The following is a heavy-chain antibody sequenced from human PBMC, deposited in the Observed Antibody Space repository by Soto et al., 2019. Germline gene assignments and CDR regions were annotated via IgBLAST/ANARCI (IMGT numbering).Heavy chain of an antibody. CDR3: VSEDYPGMDG. D-gene: IGHD3-10*01. J-gene: IGHJ6*04. Sequence: EWSLRLSFAASGFRFSNHAMHWVRQTPGKGLEWVAVMSYDGSDIFYADSMKGRFTISRDNSENTLFLLMNSLRIDDTGVYYWVSEDYPGMDGWSNGTMVTVFS. CDR2: MSYDGSDI. CDR1: GFRFSNHA. V-gene: IGHV3-30*04.